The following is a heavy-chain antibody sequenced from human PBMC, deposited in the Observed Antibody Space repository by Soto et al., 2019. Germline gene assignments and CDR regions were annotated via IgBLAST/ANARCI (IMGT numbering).Heavy chain of an antibody. CDR1: GYTLNELS. CDR2: FDPEDGET. CDR3: ATEGVYSSSSGGYYGMDV. D-gene: IGHD6-6*01. J-gene: IGHJ6*02. V-gene: IGHV1-24*01. Sequence: ASVKVSCKVSGYTLNELSMHWVRQAPGKGLEWMGGFDPEDGETIYAQKFQGRVTMTEDTSTDTAYMELSSLRSEDTAVYYCATEGVYSSSSGGYYGMDVWGQGTTVTVSS.